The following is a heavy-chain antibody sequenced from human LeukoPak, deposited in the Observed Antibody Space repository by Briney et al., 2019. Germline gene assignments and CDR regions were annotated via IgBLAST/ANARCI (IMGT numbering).Heavy chain of an antibody. CDR1: GYTFTSYY. Sequence: ASVKVSCKASGYTFTSYYMHWVRQAPGQGLEWMGIINPRGGSTSYAQKFQGRVTMTRDTSTGTVYMELSSLRSEDTAVYYCARVSQRAYCSSTSCPIDYWGQGTLVTVSS. CDR2: INPRGGST. D-gene: IGHD2-2*01. CDR3: ARVSQRAYCSSTSCPIDY. J-gene: IGHJ4*02. V-gene: IGHV1-46*01.